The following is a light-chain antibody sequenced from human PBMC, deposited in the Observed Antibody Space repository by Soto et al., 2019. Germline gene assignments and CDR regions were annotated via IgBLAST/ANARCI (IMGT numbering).Light chain of an antibody. V-gene: IGKV1-39*01. CDR3: QQSNSIPPWT. CDR2: AAS. Sequence: DIQMTQSPSSLSASAGDRATITCRASQSISIYFQSYHQKPAKAPNLLIYAASNMQSGVPSRFSGSGSGTDFTLTISSLQPEDFATYYCQQSNSIPPWTFGQGTKVDIK. J-gene: IGKJ1*01. CDR1: QSISIY.